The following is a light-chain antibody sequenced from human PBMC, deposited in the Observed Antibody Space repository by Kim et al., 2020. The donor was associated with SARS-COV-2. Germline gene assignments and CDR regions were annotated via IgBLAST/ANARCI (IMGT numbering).Light chain of an antibody. CDR3: QHRKT. CDR2: DAS. J-gene: IGKJ1*01. Sequence: SPLSASVGDRVTLACRASQILSGRLAWYQQKPGKAPRLLIFDASTLESGVPSRFRGSGSGTEFILTISSLQPDDFASYYCQHRKTFGQGTKVDIK. V-gene: IGKV1-5*01. CDR1: QILSGR.